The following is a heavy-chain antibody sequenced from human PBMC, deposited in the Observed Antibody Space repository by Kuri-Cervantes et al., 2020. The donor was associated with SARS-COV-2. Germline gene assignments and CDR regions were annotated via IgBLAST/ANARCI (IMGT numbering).Heavy chain of an antibody. CDR3: AKDKGFGELFFDY. CDR1: GFTFNNYA. CDR2: ISGDGDRA. D-gene: IGHD3-10*01. J-gene: IGHJ4*02. V-gene: IGHV3-23*01. Sequence: GESLKIFCTASGFTFNNYAMRRVRQAPGKGLEWVSGISGDGDRADYADSVKGRFTISRDNSKNMLYLQMNSLRAEDTAVYYCAKDKGFGELFFDYWGQGTLVTVSS.